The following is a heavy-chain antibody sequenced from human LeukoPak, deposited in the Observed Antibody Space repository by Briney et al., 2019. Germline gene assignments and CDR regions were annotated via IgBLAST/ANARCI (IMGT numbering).Heavy chain of an antibody. D-gene: IGHD6-19*01. V-gene: IGHV3-74*03. CDR2: ISSDGSST. CDR3: ARLSPPSSGWDYYYYYYMDV. J-gene: IGHJ6*03. CDR1: GFTFSSYW. Sequence: GGSLRLSCAASGFTFSSYWMHWVRQAPGKGLVWVSRISSDGSSTTYANSVKGRFTISSDNAKNTLYLQMNSLRAEDTAVYYCARLSPPSSGWDYYYYYYMDVWGKGPTVTVSS.